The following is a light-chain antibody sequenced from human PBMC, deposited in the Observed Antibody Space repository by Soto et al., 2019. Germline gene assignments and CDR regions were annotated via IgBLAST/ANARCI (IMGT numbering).Light chain of an antibody. CDR3: QQSYNSPPQYT. CDR2: AAS. J-gene: IGKJ2*01. CDR1: QSISDF. Sequence: DILMTQSPSSLSASVGDRVTITCRASQSISDFLNWYQQKPGTPPKLLIYAASTLQSGVPSRFSVSGSGTDFTLTISGLQPEDFATYYCQQSYNSPPQYTFGQGTKLEIK. V-gene: IGKV1-39*01.